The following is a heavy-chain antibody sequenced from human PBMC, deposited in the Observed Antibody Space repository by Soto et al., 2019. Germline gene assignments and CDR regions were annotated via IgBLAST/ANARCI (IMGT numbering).Heavy chain of an antibody. V-gene: IGHV3-23*01. CDR3: AKVYSYDISGYYFFDY. J-gene: IGHJ4*02. CDR2: ISGSGGST. D-gene: IGHD3-22*01. CDR1: GFTFSSYA. Sequence: GGSLRLSCAASGFTFSSYAMSWVRQAPGKGLEWVSAISGSGGSTYYADSVKGRFTISRDNSKNTLYLQMNSLRAEDTAVYYCAKVYSYDISGYYFFDYWGQGTLVTVSS.